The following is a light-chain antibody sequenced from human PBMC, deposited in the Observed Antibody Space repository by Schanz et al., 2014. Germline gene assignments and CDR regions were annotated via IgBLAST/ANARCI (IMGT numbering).Light chain of an antibody. CDR3: QSYDISLSGWV. Sequence: QSALTQPASASGSPGQSVTISCTGTSSDVGGYNYVSWYQQHPGKAPKLMIYEVSKRPSGVPDRFSGSKSGTSASLAITGLQTEDEADYYCQSYDISLSGWVFGGGTKLTVL. CDR2: EVS. J-gene: IGLJ3*02. V-gene: IGLV2-8*01. CDR1: SSDVGGYNY.